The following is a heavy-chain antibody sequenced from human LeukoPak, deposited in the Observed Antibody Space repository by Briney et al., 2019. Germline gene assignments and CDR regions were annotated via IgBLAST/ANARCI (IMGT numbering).Heavy chain of an antibody. J-gene: IGHJ4*02. Sequence: ASVKVSCWASGYTFTSYYMHWVRQAPGQGLEWVGIINPSGGSTSYAQKFQGRVTMTRDTSTSTVYMELSSLRSEDTAVYYCAKGRGYGGYLGLTDYWGQGTLVTVSS. D-gene: IGHD5-12*01. CDR2: INPSGGST. CDR3: AKGRGYGGYLGLTDY. V-gene: IGHV1-46*01. CDR1: GYTFTSYY.